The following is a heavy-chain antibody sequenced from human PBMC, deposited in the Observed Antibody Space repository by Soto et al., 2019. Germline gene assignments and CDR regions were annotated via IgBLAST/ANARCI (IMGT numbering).Heavy chain of an antibody. V-gene: IGHV4-4*02. Sequence: QVQLQESGPGLVKPSGTLSLTCAVSGVSIGSHDWWTWVRQPPGKGLEWIGESHQSGNTNYNSSLERRVTRSLDKSKNHFSLQLSSVTVADTAVYYCATRDTGRVYWGQGTLVTVSS. D-gene: IGHD5-18*01. CDR1: GVSIGSHDW. CDR3: ATRDTGRVY. J-gene: IGHJ4*02. CDR2: SHQSGNT.